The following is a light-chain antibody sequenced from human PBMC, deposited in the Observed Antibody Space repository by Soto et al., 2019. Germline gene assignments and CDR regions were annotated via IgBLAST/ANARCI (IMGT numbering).Light chain of an antibody. CDR1: SSDVDGYNY. V-gene: IGLV2-14*01. CDR3: ISYTSSSTYV. Sequence: QSVLTQPASVSGSPGQSITISCTGTSSDVDGYNYVSWYQQHPGKAPELMIYDVSNRPSGVSNRFSGSKSGNTASLTISGLQAEDEADYYCISYTSSSTYVFGTGTKVTVL. CDR2: DVS. J-gene: IGLJ1*01.